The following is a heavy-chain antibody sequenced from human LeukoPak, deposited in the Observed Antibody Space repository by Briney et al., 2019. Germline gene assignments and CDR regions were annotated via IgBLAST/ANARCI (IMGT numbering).Heavy chain of an antibody. CDR2: LYSGGNT. CDR1: GLTVGSNY. V-gene: IGHV3-66*01. J-gene: IGHJ4*02. CDR3: ARDSCSLTMCFGYFDH. D-gene: IGHD2-2*01. Sequence: PGGSLRLSCAASGLTVGSNYMSWVRQAPGKGLEWVSVLYSGGNTYYADSVKDRFTISRDNSKNTLYLQMNSLRAEDTAVYYCARDSCSLTMCFGYFDHWGQGSLVTVPS.